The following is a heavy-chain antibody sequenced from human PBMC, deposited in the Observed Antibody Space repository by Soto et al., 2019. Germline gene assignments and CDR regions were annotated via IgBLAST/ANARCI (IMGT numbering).Heavy chain of an antibody. V-gene: IGHV1-18*01. J-gene: IGHJ6*02. D-gene: IGHD6-19*01. CDR1: GYTFTSYG. CDR3: ARGRGAGRQYSSGWYGYCGMGV. CDR2: ISAYNGNT. Sequence: QVQLVQSGVEVKKPGASVKVFCKASGYTFTSYGINWVRQAPGQGLEWMGWISAYNGNTNYAQKLQGRVTMTTDTSASTADMGRRSLRSDDPAVYYCARGRGAGRQYSSGWYGYCGMGVWGQGTTVTVSS.